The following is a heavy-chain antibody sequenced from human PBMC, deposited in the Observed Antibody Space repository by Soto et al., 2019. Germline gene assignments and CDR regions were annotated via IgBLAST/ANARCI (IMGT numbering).Heavy chain of an antibody. D-gene: IGHD6-25*01. CDR3: ARVRWNLRGYYYYYYGMDV. CDR1: GFTFSTYD. V-gene: IGHV3-13*01. CDR2: IGTAGNT. Sequence: TGGSLRLSCVASGFTFSTYDMHWVRQVTGKGLEWVSGIGTAGNTQYLGSLEGRFIISRDNAKNSLYLQMNSLRAEDTAVYYCARVRWNLRGYYYYYYGMDVWGQGTPVTVSS. J-gene: IGHJ6*02.